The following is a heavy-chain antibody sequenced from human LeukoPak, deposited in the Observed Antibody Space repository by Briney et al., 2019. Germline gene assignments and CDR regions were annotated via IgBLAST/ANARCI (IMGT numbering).Heavy chain of an antibody. D-gene: IGHD1-1*01. CDR3: AKDKGPPTPAERDY. V-gene: IGHV3-23*01. Sequence: LSGGSLRLSCAASGFTFSSYAMSWVRQAPGKGLEWVSAISGSGGSTYYAGSVKGRFTISRDNSKNTLYLQMNSLRAEDTAVYYCAKDKGPPTPAERDYWGQGTLVTVSS. CDR2: ISGSGGST. J-gene: IGHJ4*02. CDR1: GFTFSSYA.